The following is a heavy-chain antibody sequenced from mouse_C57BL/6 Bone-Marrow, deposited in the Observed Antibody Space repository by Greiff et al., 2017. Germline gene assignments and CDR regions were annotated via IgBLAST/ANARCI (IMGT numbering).Heavy chain of an antibody. J-gene: IGHJ1*03. CDR1: GFTFSSYA. CDR3: TAVYYGNPWYFDV. Sequence: EVKLMESGEGLVKPGGSLKLSCAASGFTFSSYAMSWVRQTPEKRLEWVAYISSGGDYIYYADTVKGRFTISRDNARNTLYLQMSSLKSEDTAMYCCTAVYYGNPWYFDVWGTGTTVTVSS. V-gene: IGHV5-9-1*02. CDR2: ISSGGDYI. D-gene: IGHD2-1*01.